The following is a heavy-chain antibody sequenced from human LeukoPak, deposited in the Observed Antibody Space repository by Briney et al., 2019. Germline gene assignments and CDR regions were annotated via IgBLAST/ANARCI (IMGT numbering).Heavy chain of an antibody. V-gene: IGHV4-38-2*01. D-gene: IGHD2-2*02. CDR3: ARHGVTSTSCYTPFDY. J-gene: IGHJ4*02. CDR2: IYHSGST. CDR1: GYSISSGYY. Sequence: PSETLSLTCAVSGYSISSGYYWGWIRQPPGKGLEWIGSIYHSGSTYYSPSLKSRVTISVDTSKNQFSLKLSSLTAADTAVYYCARHGVTSTSCYTPFDYWGQGTPVTVSS.